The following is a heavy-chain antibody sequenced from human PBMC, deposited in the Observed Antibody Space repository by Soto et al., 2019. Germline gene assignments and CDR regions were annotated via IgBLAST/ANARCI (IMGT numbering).Heavy chain of an antibody. V-gene: IGHV1-2*04. D-gene: IGHD3-16*02. CDR2: INPNSGGT. Sequence: GASVKVSCKASGYTFTGYYMHWVRQAPGQGLEWMGWINPNSGGTNYAQKFQGWVTMTRDTSISTAYMELSRLRSDDTAVYYCARGMITFGGDIVRKFDYWGQGTLVTVSS. CDR1: GYTFTGYY. CDR3: ARGMITFGGDIVRKFDY. J-gene: IGHJ4*02.